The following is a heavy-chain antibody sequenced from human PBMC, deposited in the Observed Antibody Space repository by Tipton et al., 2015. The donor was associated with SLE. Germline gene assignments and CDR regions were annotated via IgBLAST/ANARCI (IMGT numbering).Heavy chain of an antibody. V-gene: IGHV4-61*02. Sequence: TLSLTCTVSGGSISSGSYYWSWIRQPAGKGLEWIGRIYTSGSTNYNPSLKSRVTISVDTSKNQFSLKLSSVTAADTAVYYCARDERFYGSGSYTYWGQGTLVTVSS. CDR1: GGSISSGSYY. D-gene: IGHD3-10*01. CDR2: IYTSGST. CDR3: ARDERFYGSGSYTY. J-gene: IGHJ4*02.